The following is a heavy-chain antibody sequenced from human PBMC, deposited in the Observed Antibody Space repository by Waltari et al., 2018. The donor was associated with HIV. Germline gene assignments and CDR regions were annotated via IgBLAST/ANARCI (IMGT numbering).Heavy chain of an antibody. CDR2: IKEDGSEK. CDR3: ASPSIRAGMDV. J-gene: IGHJ6*02. D-gene: IGHD2-2*02. CDR1: GFTFSNFW. V-gene: IGHV3-7*01. Sequence: EVQLVESGGGLVQPGGSLRLSCAASGFTFSNFWMSWVRQAPGKGLEWLDNIKEDGSEKYYVDSVKGRFTISRDNAKNSLYLQMNSLRAEDTAVYYCASPSIRAGMDVWGQGTTVTVSS.